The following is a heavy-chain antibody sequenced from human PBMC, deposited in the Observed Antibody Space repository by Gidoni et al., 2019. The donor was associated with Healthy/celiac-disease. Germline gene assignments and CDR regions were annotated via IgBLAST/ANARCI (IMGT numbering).Heavy chain of an antibody. CDR2: IYYSGST. J-gene: IGHJ4*02. V-gene: IGHV4-59*01. Sequence: QVQLQESGPGLVTPSETLSLTCTVSGGSISSYYWRWIRQPPGKGLEWIGYIYYSGSTNYNPSLKSRVTISVDTSKNQFSLKLSSVTAADTAVYYCAREGEYSGGFDYWGQGTLVTVSS. D-gene: IGHD2-15*01. CDR1: GGSISSYY. CDR3: AREGEYSGGFDY.